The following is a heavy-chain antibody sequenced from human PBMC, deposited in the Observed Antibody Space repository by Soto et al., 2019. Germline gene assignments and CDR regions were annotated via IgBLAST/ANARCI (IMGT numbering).Heavy chain of an antibody. CDR1: GGTFSSYS. Sequence: SVKVSCKASGGTFSSYSISWVLQAPGQGLEWMGGIIPIFGTANYAQKFQGRVTITADESTSTAYMELSSLRSEDTAVYYCASYVDTAMDSMDVWGQGTTVTVSS. CDR2: IIPIFGTA. CDR3: ASYVDTAMDSMDV. V-gene: IGHV1-69*13. D-gene: IGHD5-18*01. J-gene: IGHJ6*02.